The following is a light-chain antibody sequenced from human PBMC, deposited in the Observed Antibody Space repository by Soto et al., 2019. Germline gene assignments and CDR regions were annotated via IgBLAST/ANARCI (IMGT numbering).Light chain of an antibody. CDR3: QQYNSWWT. J-gene: IGKJ1*01. Sequence: DIQMTQSPSTLSASVGDRVTITCRASQSISSWLAWYQQKPGKAPKLLIYDASSLESGVPSRFSGSGSGTELTLTISSLQPDDFATYYCQQYNSWWTFGQGTKVDIK. CDR2: DAS. CDR1: QSISSW. V-gene: IGKV1-5*01.